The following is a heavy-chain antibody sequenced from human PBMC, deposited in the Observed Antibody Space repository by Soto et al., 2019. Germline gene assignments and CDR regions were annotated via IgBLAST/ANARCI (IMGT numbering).Heavy chain of an antibody. CDR3: AKVKPGIQQWLVYFDY. CDR2: INQDGSVE. V-gene: IGHV3-7*03. D-gene: IGHD6-19*01. CDR1: GFTFRAYL. Sequence: GGSLRLSCAASGFTFRAYLMSWVRQAPGKGLDWVANINQDGSVEYYADSVQGRFTISRDNAKNSLYLHMNSLRAEDTAVYYCAKVKPGIQQWLVYFDYWGQGTLVTVSS. J-gene: IGHJ4*02.